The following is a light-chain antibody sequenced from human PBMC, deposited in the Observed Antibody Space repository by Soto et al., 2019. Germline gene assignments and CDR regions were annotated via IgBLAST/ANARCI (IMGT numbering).Light chain of an antibody. CDR1: QSISSY. Sequence: DIQLTQSPSYLSASVGDRVTITCRASQSISSYLTWYQQKPGKDPRLLIYAASSLQSGGPSRFSGSGSGTDFTLTISSLQPEDFATYYCQQRSSTPPWTFGQGTKVEIK. V-gene: IGKV1-39*01. CDR3: QQRSSTPPWT. CDR2: AAS. J-gene: IGKJ1*01.